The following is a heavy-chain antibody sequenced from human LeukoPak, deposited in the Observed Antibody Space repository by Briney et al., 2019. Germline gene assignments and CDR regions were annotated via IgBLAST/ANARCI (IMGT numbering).Heavy chain of an antibody. CDR3: ARSRGGYYMDV. V-gene: IGHV4-59*01. D-gene: IGHD3-16*01. CDR2: IYYSGST. CDR1: GESISGFY. J-gene: IGHJ6*03. Sequence: SETLSLTCTVSGESISGFYWTWIRQPPGKGLEWIGYIYYSGSTNYNPSLKSRVTISVDTSKNQFSLKLSSVTAADTAVYYCARSRGGYYMDVWGKGTTVTVSS.